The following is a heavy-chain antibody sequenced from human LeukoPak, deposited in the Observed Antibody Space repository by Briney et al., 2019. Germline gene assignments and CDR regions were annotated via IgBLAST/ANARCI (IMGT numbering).Heavy chain of an antibody. CDR2: ISWNSGSI. J-gene: IGHJ4*02. D-gene: IGHD6-19*01. Sequence: GGSLRLSCAASGFTFDDYAMHWVRQAPGKGLEWVSGISWNSGSIGYADSVKGRFTISRDNAKNSLYLQMNSLRAEDTALYYCAKDGGQQWLAKPYYFDYWGQGTLVTVSS. CDR3: AKDGGQQWLAKPYYFDY. V-gene: IGHV3-9*01. CDR1: GFTFDDYA.